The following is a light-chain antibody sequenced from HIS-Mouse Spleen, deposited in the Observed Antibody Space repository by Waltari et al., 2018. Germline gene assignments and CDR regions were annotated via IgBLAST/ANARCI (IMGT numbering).Light chain of an antibody. J-gene: IGKJ3*01. CDR1: QSISSW. Sequence: DIQMTQSPSTLSASVGDRVTITCRASQSISSWLAWYQQKPGKAPKLLIYKASSLESGVPSRFSVSGSGTEFTLTISSLQPDDFATYYCQQYNSYIFTFGPGTKVDIK. CDR2: KAS. V-gene: IGKV1-5*03. CDR3: QQYNSYIFT.